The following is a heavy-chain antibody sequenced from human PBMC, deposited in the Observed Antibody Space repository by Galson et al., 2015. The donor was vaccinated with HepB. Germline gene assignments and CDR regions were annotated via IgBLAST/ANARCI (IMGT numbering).Heavy chain of an antibody. V-gene: IGHV3-15*07. Sequence: LRLSCAASGFTFSNAWMNWVRQAPGKGLEWVGRIKSKTDGGTTDYAAPVKGRFTISRDDSKNTLYLQMNSLKTEDTAVYYCTTSKLYYYDSSGPQLADYWGQGTLVTVSS. CDR2: IKSKTDGGTT. CDR1: GFTFSNAW. D-gene: IGHD3-22*01. CDR3: TTSKLYYYDSSGPQLADY. J-gene: IGHJ4*02.